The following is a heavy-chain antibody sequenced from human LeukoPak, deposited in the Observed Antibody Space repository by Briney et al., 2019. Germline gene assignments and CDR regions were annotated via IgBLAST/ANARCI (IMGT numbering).Heavy chain of an antibody. CDR1: GGSISSYY. CDR3: ASRTGSSSTFHY. CDR2: IYYSESP. J-gene: IGHJ4*02. D-gene: IGHD6-13*01. Sequence: SETLSLTCTVSGGSISSYYWSWIRQPPGKGLEWIGYIYYSESPNYNPSLKSRVTITLDTSKNQFSLDLSSVTAADTAVYYCASRTGSSSTFHYWGQGTLVTVSS. V-gene: IGHV4-59*01.